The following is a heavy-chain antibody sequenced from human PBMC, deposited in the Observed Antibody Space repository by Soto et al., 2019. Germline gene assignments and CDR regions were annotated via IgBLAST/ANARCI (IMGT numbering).Heavy chain of an antibody. D-gene: IGHD3-22*01. CDR3: ARAGSYGSSGFYHHAFDI. V-gene: IGHV4-59*01. J-gene: IGHJ3*02. CDR1: GGSLSSYF. Sequence: QVQLQESGPGLVKPSETLSLSCTVSGGSLSSYFWSWIRQPPGKGLEWIGYFYYTGSTAYKPSLKSRVTVSVDMSKNLFSLKLNSVTAADTAVYYCARAGSYGSSGFYHHAFDIWGQGTMVTVS. CDR2: FYYTGST.